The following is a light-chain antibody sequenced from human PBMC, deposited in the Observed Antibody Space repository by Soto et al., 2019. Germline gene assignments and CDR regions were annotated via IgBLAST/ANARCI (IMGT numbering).Light chain of an antibody. V-gene: IGKV4-1*01. CDR1: QRVLYSSNNKNY. CDR3: QQYYTTPYT. J-gene: IGKJ2*01. CDR2: WAS. Sequence: DIVMTQSPDSLAVSLGERATINCKSSQRVLYSSNNKNYLAWYQQTPGQPPNLLIYWASTRESGVPDRFSGSGSGTEFTLTISSLQAEDVAVYYCQQYYTTPYTFGQGTKLEVK.